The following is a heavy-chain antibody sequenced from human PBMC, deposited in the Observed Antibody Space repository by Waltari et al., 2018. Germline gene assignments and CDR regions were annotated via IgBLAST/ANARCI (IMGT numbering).Heavy chain of an antibody. D-gene: IGHD3-22*01. CDR1: GFTFSSYA. V-gene: IGHV3-30-3*01. CDR2: ISYDGSNK. CDR3: VREARRRIVVVITSTFDY. Sequence: QVQLVESGGGVVQPGRSLRLSCAASGFTFSSYAMHWVRQAPGKGLEWVAVISYDGSNKYYADSVKGRFTISRDNSKNTLYLQMNSLRAEDTAVYYCVREARRRIVVVITSTFDYWGQGTLVTVSS. J-gene: IGHJ4*02.